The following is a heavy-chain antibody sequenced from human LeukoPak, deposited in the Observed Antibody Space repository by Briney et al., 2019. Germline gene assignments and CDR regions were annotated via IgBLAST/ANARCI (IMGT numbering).Heavy chain of an antibody. J-gene: IGHJ4*02. Sequence: AGGSLRLSCAASGFTFSSYCMHWVRQAPGKGLEWVAVISYVGTNKYYADSVKGRFTISRDNSKNTLYLQMNSLRVEDTAVYYCARDGGYFDRLAYFFDYWGQGALVPVSS. CDR3: ARDGGYFDRLAYFFDY. D-gene: IGHD3-9*01. V-gene: IGHV3-30*04. CDR2: ISYVGTNK. CDR1: GFTFSSYC.